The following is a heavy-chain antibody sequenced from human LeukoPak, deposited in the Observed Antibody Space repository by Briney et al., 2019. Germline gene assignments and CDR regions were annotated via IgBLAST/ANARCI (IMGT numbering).Heavy chain of an antibody. CDR2: IYGGTSRTT. CDR1: GFTFSTYS. D-gene: IGHD2-21*01. Sequence: LPGGSLRLSCAASGFTFSTYSMNWVRQAPGKGLQWVSGIYGGTSRTTFYAEAVKGRFTISRDNSQNTVYLQMNNLRDEDTAVYYCAKDLVVDGVWDIEYWGQGTRITVSS. CDR3: AKDLVVDGVWDIEY. J-gene: IGHJ4*02. V-gene: IGHV3-23*01.